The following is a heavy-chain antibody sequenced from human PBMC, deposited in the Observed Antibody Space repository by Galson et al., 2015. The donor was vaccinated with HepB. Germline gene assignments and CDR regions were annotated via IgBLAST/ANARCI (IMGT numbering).Heavy chain of an antibody. CDR3: ARDRTSSTSSDTPAY. V-gene: IGHV1-18*01. Sequence: SVKVSCKASGYIFTSYGISWVRQAPGQGLEWMGWISGYNGNTNYAQNFQGRVTLTTDTSTSTAYMDLRSLRSDDTAVYYCARDRTSSTSSDTPAYWVQGTLVTVSP. D-gene: IGHD6-6*01. J-gene: IGHJ4*02. CDR1: GYIFTSYG. CDR2: ISGYNGNT.